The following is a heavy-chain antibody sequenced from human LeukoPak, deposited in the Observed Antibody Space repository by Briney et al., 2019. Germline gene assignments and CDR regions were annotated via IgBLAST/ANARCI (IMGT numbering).Heavy chain of an antibody. CDR2: IKQDGSEK. CDR3: ARARDYYMDV. J-gene: IGHJ6*03. CDR1: GFTFSNYW. Sequence: GGSLRLSCAASGFTFSNYWMSWVRQAPGKGLEWVANIKQDGSEKYYVDSVKGRFTISRDNAKNSLYLQMNSLRAEDTAVYYCARARDYYMDVWGKGTTVTVSS. V-gene: IGHV3-7*04.